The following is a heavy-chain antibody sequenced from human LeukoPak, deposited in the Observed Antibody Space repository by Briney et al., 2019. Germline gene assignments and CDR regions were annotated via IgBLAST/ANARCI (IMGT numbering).Heavy chain of an antibody. CDR3: ARPDPYCSGGSYSFFDY. CDR1: GFTFSSYS. D-gene: IGHD2-15*01. Sequence: GGSLRLSCAASGFTFSSYSMNWVGQAPGKGLEWVSSISSSSSYIYYADSVKGRFTISRDNAKNSLYLQMNSLRAEDTAVYYCARPDPYCSGGSYSFFDYWGQGTLVTVSS. J-gene: IGHJ4*02. V-gene: IGHV3-21*01. CDR2: ISSSSSYI.